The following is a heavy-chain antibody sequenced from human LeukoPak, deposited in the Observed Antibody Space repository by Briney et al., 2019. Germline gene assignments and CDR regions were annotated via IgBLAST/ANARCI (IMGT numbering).Heavy chain of an antibody. Sequence: PGESLKISCKGSGYSFTTYWIGCVRQMPGKGLEGMSIIYPGDSDTRYSPSFQGQVTISADKSISTAYLQLSSLRAADTAMYYCARHPDEGDFWICYLDYWGQGTLVTVSS. CDR1: GYSFTTYW. CDR2: IYPGDSDT. CDR3: ARHPDEGDFWICYLDY. D-gene: IGHD3-3*01. J-gene: IGHJ4*02. V-gene: IGHV5-51*01.